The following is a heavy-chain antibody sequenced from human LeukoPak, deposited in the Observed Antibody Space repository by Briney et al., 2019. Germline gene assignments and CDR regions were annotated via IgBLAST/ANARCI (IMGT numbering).Heavy chain of an antibody. CDR3: ARTRGLGPGGFFDS. D-gene: IGHD3/OR15-3a*01. CDR1: GFTFSDSY. CDR2: TSTTGYS. J-gene: IGHJ4*02. Sequence: KSGGSLRLSCAASGFTFSDSYMSWIRQAPGKGLEWVSYTSTTGYSNYADSVEGRFTVSRDNAKNSLYLQMNSLRAEDTALYYCARTRGLGPGGFFDSWGQGSLVTVSS. V-gene: IGHV3-11*03.